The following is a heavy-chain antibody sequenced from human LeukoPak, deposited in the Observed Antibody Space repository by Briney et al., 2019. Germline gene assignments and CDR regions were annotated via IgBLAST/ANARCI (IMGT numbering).Heavy chain of an antibody. V-gene: IGHV3-21*01. CDR2: ISSSSSYI. Sequence: GGWLRLSCAASGFTFSSYTMNWVRQAPGKGLEWVSSISSSSSYIYYADSVRGRFTISRDNAKNSLYLQMNSLRADDSALYYCARVQWLATGYYFDYWGQGTLVTVSS. D-gene: IGHD6-19*01. J-gene: IGHJ4*02. CDR1: GFTFSSYT. CDR3: ARVQWLATGYYFDY.